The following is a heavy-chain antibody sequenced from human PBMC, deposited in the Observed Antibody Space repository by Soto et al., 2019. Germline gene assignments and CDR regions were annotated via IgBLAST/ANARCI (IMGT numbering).Heavy chain of an antibody. CDR2: IYHSGLT. Sequence: PSETLSLTCAVSGFSISSGFSWGWIRQTPGKGLEWVGSIYHSGLTFYNPSLKSPITMSLDASKNHFSLKLTSVSAADTAVYYCVRGDSGYATWFDPWGQGTMVTVSS. V-gene: IGHV4-38-2*01. D-gene: IGHD5-12*01. CDR1: GFSISSGFS. CDR3: VRGDSGYATWFDP. J-gene: IGHJ5*02.